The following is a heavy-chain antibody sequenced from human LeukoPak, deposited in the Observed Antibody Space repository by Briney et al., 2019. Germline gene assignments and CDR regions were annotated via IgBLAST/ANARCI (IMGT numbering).Heavy chain of an antibody. CDR2: INPNSGGT. V-gene: IGHV1-2*02. CDR1: GYTFSGYY. Sequence: EASVKVSCKASGYTFSGYYMHWVRQAPGQGLEWMGWINPNSGGTNYAQKFQGRVTMTRDTSISTAYMELSRLRSDDTAVYYCARGVAQISMIVVVFDYWSQGTLVTVSS. D-gene: IGHD3-22*01. CDR3: ARGVAQISMIVVVFDY. J-gene: IGHJ4*02.